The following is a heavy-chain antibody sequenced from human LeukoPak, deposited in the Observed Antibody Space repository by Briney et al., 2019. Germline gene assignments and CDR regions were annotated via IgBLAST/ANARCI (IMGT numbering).Heavy chain of an antibody. D-gene: IGHD5-18*01. CDR1: GFTFSRSW. J-gene: IGHJ4*02. Sequence: GGSLRLSCAAFGFTFSRSWMSWVRQAPGKGLEWVSFISTSSSYIYYADSVKGRFTISRGNAKNSLYLQMNSLRAEDTAVYYCARDARGGYTYGGLDQWGQGTLVTVSS. V-gene: IGHV3-21*01. CDR3: ARDARGGYTYGGLDQ. CDR2: ISTSSSYI.